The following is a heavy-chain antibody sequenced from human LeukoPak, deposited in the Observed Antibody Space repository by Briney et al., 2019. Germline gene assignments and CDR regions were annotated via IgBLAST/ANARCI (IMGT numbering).Heavy chain of an antibody. J-gene: IGHJ4*02. CDR1: GGSISSGSYY. V-gene: IGHV4-61*01. CDR3: ATRKLGNDY. D-gene: IGHD7-27*01. CDR2: IYYTET. Sequence: PSQTLSLTCTVSGGSISSGSYYWSWIRQSPGKGLEWIGYIYYTETSYNPSLKSRVTISADTSKNQFSLKLYSVTAADTAVYYCATRKLGNDYWGQGTLVTVSS.